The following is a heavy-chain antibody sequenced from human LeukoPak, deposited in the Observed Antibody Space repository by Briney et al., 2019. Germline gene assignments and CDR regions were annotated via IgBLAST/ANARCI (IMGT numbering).Heavy chain of an antibody. V-gene: IGHV1-2*02. CDR3: ARAYGSGSYLESPDY. J-gene: IGHJ4*02. D-gene: IGHD3-10*01. Sequence: GASVKVSCKASGYTFTGYYMHRVRQAPGQGLEWMGWINPNSGGTNYAQKFQGRVTMTRDTSISTAYMELSRLRSDDTAVYYCARAYGSGSYLESPDYWGQGTLVTVSS. CDR1: GYTFTGYY. CDR2: INPNSGGT.